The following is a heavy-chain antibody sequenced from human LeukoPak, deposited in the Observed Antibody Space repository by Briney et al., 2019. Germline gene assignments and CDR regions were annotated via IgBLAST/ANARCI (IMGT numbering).Heavy chain of an antibody. V-gene: IGHV3-48*01. CDR3: ARAPVRWLPPGLLDC. CDR1: GFTFSSYG. J-gene: IGHJ4*02. Sequence: GRSLRLSCAASGFTFSSYGMHWVRQAPGKGLEWVSYISSSSSTIYNADSVKGRFTISRDNAKNSLYLQMNSLRAEDTAVYYCARAPVRWLPPGLLDCWGQGTLVTVSS. CDR2: ISSSSSTI. D-gene: IGHD4-23*01.